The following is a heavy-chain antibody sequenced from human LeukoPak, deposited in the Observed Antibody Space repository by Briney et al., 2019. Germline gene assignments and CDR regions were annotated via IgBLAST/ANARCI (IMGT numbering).Heavy chain of an antibody. CDR3: AKDRASSSWSRDAFDI. V-gene: IGHV1-69*05. Sequence: EASVKVSCKASGGTFSNYAISWVRQAPGQGLEWMGGIIPIFGTANYAQKFQGGVTITTDESTSTVYMEVSSVRFEDTAVYYCAKDRASSSWSRDAFDIWGQGTVVTVSS. D-gene: IGHD6-13*01. J-gene: IGHJ3*02. CDR2: IIPIFGTA. CDR1: GGTFSNYA.